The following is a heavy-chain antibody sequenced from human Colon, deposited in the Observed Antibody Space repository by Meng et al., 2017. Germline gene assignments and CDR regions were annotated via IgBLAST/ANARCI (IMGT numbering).Heavy chain of an antibody. V-gene: IGHV1-69*10. J-gene: IGHJ6*02. CDR2: IIPTLGQT. CDR1: GGTFSDYS. Sequence: SVKVSCKASGGTFSDYSLSWVRQGPGQGFEWMAGIIPTLGQTTYAQSFQGRVTITADDSTGTVYMEMNSLECADPSVYYCGRPYDPGSGHYAMDVWGQGTAVTVSS. D-gene: IGHD2-15*01. CDR3: GRPYDPGSGHYAMDV.